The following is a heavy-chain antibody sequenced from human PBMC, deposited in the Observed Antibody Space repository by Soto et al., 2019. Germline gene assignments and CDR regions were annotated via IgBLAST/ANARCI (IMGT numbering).Heavy chain of an antibody. CDR2: IIPIFGTA. J-gene: IGHJ4*02. Sequence: QVQLVQSGAEVKKPGSSWKSSCKASEATFSSYAISGVRQPPGQGLGWRGGIIPIFGTANYAHKFQGRVTITADESTSTAYMELSSLRSEDTAVYYCARDRIAVAGREEGFDYWGQGTLVTVSS. V-gene: IGHV1-69*01. CDR3: ARDRIAVAGREEGFDY. CDR1: EATFSSYA. D-gene: IGHD6-19*01.